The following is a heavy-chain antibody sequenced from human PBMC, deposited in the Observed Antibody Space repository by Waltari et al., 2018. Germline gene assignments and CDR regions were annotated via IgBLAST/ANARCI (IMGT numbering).Heavy chain of an antibody. D-gene: IGHD2-8*01. CDR3: ARGSRAGFLYANSRRASLDY. Sequence: QVQLQQWGAGLLKPSETLSLTCAVYGGSFSGYYWSWIRQPPGQGLEWIGEINHSGSTNYNPSLKSRVTISVDTSKNQFSLKLSSVTAADTAVYYCARGSRAGFLYANSRRASLDYWGQGTLVTVSS. CDR1: GGSFSGYY. V-gene: IGHV4-34*01. J-gene: IGHJ4*02. CDR2: INHSGST.